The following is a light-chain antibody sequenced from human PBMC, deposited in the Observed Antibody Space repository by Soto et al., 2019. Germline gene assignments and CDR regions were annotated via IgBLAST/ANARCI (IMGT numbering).Light chain of an antibody. CDR2: GAS. CDR3: QQYGTSPIT. CDR1: QTVSSY. J-gene: IGKJ5*01. Sequence: ENVLTQSLGTLSLSPGERATLSCRASQTVSSYLTWYQQRPGQAPRLLIYGASKRATGIPDRFSGSGSGTDFTLTISRLEPEDFALYYCQQYGTSPITFGHGTRLEIK. V-gene: IGKV3-20*01.